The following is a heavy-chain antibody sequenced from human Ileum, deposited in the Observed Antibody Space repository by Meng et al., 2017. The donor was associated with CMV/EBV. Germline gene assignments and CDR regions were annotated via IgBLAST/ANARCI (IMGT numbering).Heavy chain of an antibody. J-gene: IGHJ4*02. Sequence: AGSLRLSCAASGFAFSNYAMSWVRQAPGKGLEWVSSIKGSGDKTYYAASVKGRFTISRDNSKTTLYLQMNSLRGDDTAVYYCANPNYYDSNGAYWGQGTLVTVSS. CDR3: ANPNYYDSNGAY. CDR2: IKGSGDKT. CDR1: GFAFSNYA. V-gene: IGHV3-23*01. D-gene: IGHD3-22*01.